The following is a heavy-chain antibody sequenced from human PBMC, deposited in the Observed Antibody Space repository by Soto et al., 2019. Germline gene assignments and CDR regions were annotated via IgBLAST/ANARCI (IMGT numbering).Heavy chain of an antibody. Sequence: QVQLVQSGAEVKKPGSSVKVSCKASGGTFSSYTISWVRQAPGQGLEWMGRIIPILGIAHYAQKFQGRVTIPAEKYTSTAYMELSSQRSEDTAVYYCASGNYYDSSGYYIPDAFDIWGQGTMVTVSS. CDR2: IIPILGIA. J-gene: IGHJ3*02. CDR1: GGTFSSYT. V-gene: IGHV1-69*02. D-gene: IGHD3-22*01. CDR3: ASGNYYDSSGYYIPDAFDI.